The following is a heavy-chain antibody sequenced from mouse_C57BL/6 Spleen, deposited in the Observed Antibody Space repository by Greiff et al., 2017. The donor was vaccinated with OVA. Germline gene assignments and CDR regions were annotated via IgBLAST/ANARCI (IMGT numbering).Heavy chain of an antibody. CDR2: IDPSDSYT. CDR1: CYTFTSYW. J-gene: IGHJ1*03. D-gene: IGHD1-1*01. CDR3: ARKTTVVENWYFDV. V-gene: IGHV1-50*01. Sequence: QVQLQQPGAELVKPGASVKLSCKASCYTFTSYWMQWVKQRPGQGLEWIGEIDPSDSYTNYNQKFKGKATLTVDTSSSTAYMQLSSLTSEDSAVYYCARKTTVVENWYFDVWGTGTTVTVSS.